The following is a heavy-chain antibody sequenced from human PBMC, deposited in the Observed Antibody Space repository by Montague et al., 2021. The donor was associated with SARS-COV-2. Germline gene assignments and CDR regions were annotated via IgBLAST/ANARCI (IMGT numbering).Heavy chain of an antibody. Sequence: CAISGDSVSSNSAAWNWIRQSPSRGLEWLGRTYYRSKWYNEYAVSVNSRITINPDTSKNQFSLQVNSVTPEDTAVYYCAREADRYYFYGMGVWGQGATVTVSS. J-gene: IGHJ6*02. D-gene: IGHD6-19*01. CDR2: TYYRSKWYN. CDR3: AREADRYYFYGMGV. CDR1: GDSVSSNSAA. V-gene: IGHV6-1*01.